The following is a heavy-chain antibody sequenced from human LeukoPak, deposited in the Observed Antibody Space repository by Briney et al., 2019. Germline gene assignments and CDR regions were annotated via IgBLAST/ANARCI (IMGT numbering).Heavy chain of an antibody. CDR1: GFTFSSYG. J-gene: IGHJ4*02. Sequence: QPGGSLRLSYAASGFTFSSYGMHWVRQAPGKGLEWVAFIRYDGSNKYYADSVKGRFTISRDNSKNTLYLQMNSLRAEDTAVYYCAKDGVHYYDSSGYYGYYFDYWGQGTLVTVSS. CDR3: AKDGVHYYDSSGYYGYYFDY. V-gene: IGHV3-30*02. CDR2: IRYDGSNK. D-gene: IGHD3-22*01.